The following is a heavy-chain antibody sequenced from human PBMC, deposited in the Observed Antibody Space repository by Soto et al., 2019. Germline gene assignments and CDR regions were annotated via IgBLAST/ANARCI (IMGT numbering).Heavy chain of an antibody. J-gene: IGHJ3*01. V-gene: IGHV3-7*03. Sequence: GGSLRLSCAASGFTLSTYYMGWVRQAPGKGLEWVANINQAGSIKNYVDSVKGRFTVSRDNAKNSLYLQMNSLRAGDTAVYYCVREGRGSFDFWGRGTMVTVSS. CDR1: GFTLSTYY. CDR2: INQAGSIK. D-gene: IGHD5-12*01. CDR3: VREGRGSFDF.